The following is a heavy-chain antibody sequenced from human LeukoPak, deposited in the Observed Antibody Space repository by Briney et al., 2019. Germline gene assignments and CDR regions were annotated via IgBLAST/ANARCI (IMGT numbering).Heavy chain of an antibody. CDR3: AGVDYHFDY. Sequence: PGRSLRLSCAASGFTFSSYGMHWVRQAPGKGLEWVAVIWYDGSNKYYADSVKGRFTISRDNPKNTLYLQMNSLRAEDTAVYYCAGVDYHFDYWGQGTLVTVSS. J-gene: IGHJ4*02. CDR1: GFTFSSYG. V-gene: IGHV3-33*01. D-gene: IGHD4-11*01. CDR2: IWYDGSNK.